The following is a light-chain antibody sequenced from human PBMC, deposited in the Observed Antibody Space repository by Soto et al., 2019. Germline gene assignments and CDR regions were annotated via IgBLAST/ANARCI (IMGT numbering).Light chain of an antibody. CDR2: LGS. CDR1: QSLLDSNGYNY. CDR3: MQGLQIPLI. V-gene: IGKV2-28*01. J-gene: IGKJ4*01. Sequence: DIVMTQSPLSLPVTPGEPASISCRSSQSLLDSNGYNYLDWYLQRPGQSPQLLIYLGSNRASGVPDMFSGSGSGTDFTLKISRVEVEDVGVYYCMQGLQIPLIFSGGTKVEIK.